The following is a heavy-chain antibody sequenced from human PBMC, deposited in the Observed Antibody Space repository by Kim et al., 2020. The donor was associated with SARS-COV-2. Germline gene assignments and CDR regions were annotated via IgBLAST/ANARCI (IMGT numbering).Heavy chain of an antibody. CDR3: AREGQIAAAGSMDYYYGMDG. CDR1: GFTFSSYG. D-gene: IGHD6-13*01. J-gene: IGHJ6*02. V-gene: IGHV3-33*01. CDR2: IWYDGSNK. Sequence: GGSLRLSCAASGFTFSSYGMHWVRQAPGKGLEWVAVIWYDGSNKYYADSVKGRFTISRDNSKNTLYLQMNSLRAEDTAVYYCAREGQIAAAGSMDYYYGMDGWGQGTTVTVSS.